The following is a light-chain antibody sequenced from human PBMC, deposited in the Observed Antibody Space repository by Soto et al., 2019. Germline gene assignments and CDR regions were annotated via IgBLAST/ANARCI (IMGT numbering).Light chain of an antibody. J-gene: IGLJ3*02. V-gene: IGLV1-40*01. Sequence: QSVLTQPPSVSGAPGQRITISCTGASSNIGAGYDVHWYQHLPGTAPKLLIYGNSNRPSGVPARFSGSNSGTSVSLAITGLGPEDEAAYYCQSYDNIVSGYVVFGGGTKLTVL. CDR3: QSYDNIVSGYVV. CDR2: GNS. CDR1: SSNIGAGYD.